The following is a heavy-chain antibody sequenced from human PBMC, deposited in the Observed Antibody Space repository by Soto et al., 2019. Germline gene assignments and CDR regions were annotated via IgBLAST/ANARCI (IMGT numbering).Heavy chain of an antibody. J-gene: IGHJ3*02. CDR1: GYTFTGYH. Sequence: ASVKVSCKASGYTFTGYHMHWVRQAPGQGLEWMGWINPNSGSTNYAQKFQGWVTMTRDTSISTAYMELRRLRSDDTAVYYCARVREYSSSLDDAFDIWGQGTMVTVSS. D-gene: IGHD6-6*01. CDR3: ARVREYSSSLDDAFDI. CDR2: INPNSGST. V-gene: IGHV1-2*04.